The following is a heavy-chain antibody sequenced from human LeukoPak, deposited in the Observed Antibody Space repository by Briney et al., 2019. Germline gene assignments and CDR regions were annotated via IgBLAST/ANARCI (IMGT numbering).Heavy chain of an antibody. J-gene: IGHJ5*02. D-gene: IGHD2-15*01. Sequence: PAGGSLRLSCAASGFTFSSYGMHWVRQAPGKGLEWVAFIRYDGSNKYYADSVKGRFTISRDNSKNTLYLQMNSLRAEDTAVYYCAKVREDKAAEFDPWGQGTLVTVSS. CDR3: AKVREDKAAEFDP. CDR2: IRYDGSNK. V-gene: IGHV3-30*02. CDR1: GFTFSSYG.